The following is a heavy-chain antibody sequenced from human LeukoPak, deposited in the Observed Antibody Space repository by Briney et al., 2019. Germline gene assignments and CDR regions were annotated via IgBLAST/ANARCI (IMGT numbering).Heavy chain of an antibody. Sequence: SETLSLTCIVSGASISRHYWSWIWQTPEKGLEWIGYIDYSGNTNYNPSLKSRVTISVDTSKNQFSLKVSSVTAADTAFYYCARDGYNSGYFDHWGQGTLVTVSS. CDR3: ARDGYNSGYFDH. J-gene: IGHJ4*02. CDR1: GASISRHY. CDR2: IDYSGNT. D-gene: IGHD5-24*01. V-gene: IGHV4-59*11.